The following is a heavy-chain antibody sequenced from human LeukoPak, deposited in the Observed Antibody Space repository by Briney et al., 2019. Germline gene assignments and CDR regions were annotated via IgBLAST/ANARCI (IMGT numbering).Heavy chain of an antibody. V-gene: IGHV3-48*01. J-gene: IGHJ4*02. CDR3: ARKSGSSGYPFDY. Sequence: QPGGSLRLSCAASGFAFSSYSMNWVRQAPGKGLEWVSYITSSSSAIYYADSVKGRFTISRDNAKNSLYLQINSLRAEDTAVYNCARKSGSSGYPFDYWGQGTVVTVSS. CDR1: GFAFSSYS. CDR2: ITSSSSAI. D-gene: IGHD3-22*01.